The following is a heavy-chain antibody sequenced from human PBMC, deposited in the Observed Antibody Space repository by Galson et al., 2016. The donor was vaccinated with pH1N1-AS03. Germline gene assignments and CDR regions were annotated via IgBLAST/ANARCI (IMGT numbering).Heavy chain of an antibody. V-gene: IGHV3-23*01. CDR2: ISFNGDRT. Sequence: SLRLSCAASGLTFINFAMSWVRQAPGKGLQWVSSISFNGDRTYYADSVKGRFTISRDNSKDTVFLQMNSLRADDTAVYYCLRASDYWGQGTLVTVSS. CDR1: GLTFINFA. J-gene: IGHJ4*02. CDR3: LRASDY.